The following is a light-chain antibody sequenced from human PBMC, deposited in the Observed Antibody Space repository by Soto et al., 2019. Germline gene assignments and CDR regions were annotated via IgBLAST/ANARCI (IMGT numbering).Light chain of an antibody. CDR2: AAS. CDR3: QKYDSAPWT. Sequence: DIRTSPSPASVSASVGDRVAITCRASQGILTYLAWYQQKPGQVPELLIQAASTLQPGVPSRFSGSGSGTEFTLTINSLQPEDVATYYCQKYDSAPWTVGQGTKVDI. J-gene: IGKJ1*01. CDR1: QGILTY. V-gene: IGKV1-27*01.